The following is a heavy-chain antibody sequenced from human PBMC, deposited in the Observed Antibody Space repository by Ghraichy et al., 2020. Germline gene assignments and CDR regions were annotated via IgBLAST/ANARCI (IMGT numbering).Heavy chain of an antibody. CDR2: LYYTGNT. CDR3: SRLRDF. Sequence: SETLSLTCAVSGYSISNGDYWGWIRQPPGKGLQWIGSLYYTGNTYYNPSLKSRVTISIDTSNNQFSLRLTSVTAADTAVYYCSRLRDFWGQGTLVTVSS. V-gene: IGHV4-38-2*01. J-gene: IGHJ4*02. CDR1: GYSISNGDY.